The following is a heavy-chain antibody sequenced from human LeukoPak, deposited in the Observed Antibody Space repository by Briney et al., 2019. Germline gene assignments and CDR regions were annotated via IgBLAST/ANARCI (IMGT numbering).Heavy chain of an antibody. CDR2: ISSSGSYI. V-gene: IGHV3-21*01. D-gene: IGHD3-22*01. CDR3: AGEFYYGSSGFYD. CDR1: GFTFSSHS. Sequence: PGGSLRLSCVTSGFTFSSHSMNWVRQAPGKGLEWVSSISSSGSYIYYAESVKGRFTISRDNAKNSHSLQMNSLRAEDTAVYYCAGEFYYGSSGFYDWGQGTLVTVSS. J-gene: IGHJ4*02.